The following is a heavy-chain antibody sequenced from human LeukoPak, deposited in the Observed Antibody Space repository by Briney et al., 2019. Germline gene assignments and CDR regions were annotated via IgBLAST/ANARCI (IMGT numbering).Heavy chain of an antibody. CDR2: IYTSGST. J-gene: IGHJ6*03. CDR1: GGSISSYY. V-gene: IGHV4-4*07. D-gene: IGHD5-12*01. CDR3: ARFRRGYDYHYYYMDV. Sequence: SETLSLTCTVSGGSISSYYWSWIRQPAGKGLEWIGRIYTSGSTNYNPSLKSRVTMSVDTSKNQFSLKLSSVTAADTAVYYCARFRRGYDYHYYYMDVWGKGTTVTISS.